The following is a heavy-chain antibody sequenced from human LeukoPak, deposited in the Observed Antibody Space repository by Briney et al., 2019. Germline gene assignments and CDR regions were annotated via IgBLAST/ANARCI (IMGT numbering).Heavy chain of an antibody. CDR3: AKTTEGGYTYDYFYYYYMDV. J-gene: IGHJ6*03. CDR2: IYYSGST. V-gene: IGHV4-59*01. Sequence: SETLSLTCTVSGGSISSYYWSWIRQPPGKGLEWIGYIYYSGSTNYNPSLRSRVTISVDTSKNQFSLKLSSVTAADTAVYYCAKTTEGGYTYDYFYYYYMDVWGKGTTVTISS. D-gene: IGHD5-18*01. CDR1: GGSISSYY.